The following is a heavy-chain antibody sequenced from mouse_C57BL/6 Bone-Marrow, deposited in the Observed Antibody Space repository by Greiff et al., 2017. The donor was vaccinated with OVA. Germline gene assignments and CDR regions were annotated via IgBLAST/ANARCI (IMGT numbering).Heavy chain of an antibody. Sequence: QVQLQQSGAELVRPGASVKLSCKASGYTFTDYYINWVKQRPGQGLAWIARIYPGSGNTYYNEKFKGKATLTAEKSSSTAYMQLSSLTSEDSAVYFCARSYYSNPAWFAYWGQGTLVTVSA. CDR2: IYPGSGNT. J-gene: IGHJ3*01. D-gene: IGHD2-5*01. CDR1: GYTFTDYY. CDR3: ARSYYSNPAWFAY. V-gene: IGHV1-76*01.